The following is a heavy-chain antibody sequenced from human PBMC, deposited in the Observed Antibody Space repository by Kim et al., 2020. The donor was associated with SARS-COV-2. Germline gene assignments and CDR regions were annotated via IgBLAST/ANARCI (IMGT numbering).Heavy chain of an antibody. J-gene: IGHJ4*02. Sequence: SETLSLTCTVSGYSISSGYYWGWIRQPPGKGLEWIGSIYHSGSTYYNTSLKSRVTISVDTSKNQFSLKLSSVTAADTAVYYCARAHSGTVVTPDYWGQGTLGTVSS. D-gene: IGHD2-21*02. CDR1: GYSISSGYY. CDR2: IYHSGST. V-gene: IGHV4-38-2*02. CDR3: ARAHSGTVVTPDY.